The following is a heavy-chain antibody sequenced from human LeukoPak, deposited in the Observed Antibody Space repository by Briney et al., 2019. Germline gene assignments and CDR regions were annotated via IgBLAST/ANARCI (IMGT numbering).Heavy chain of an antibody. CDR2: LSGSGGGT. D-gene: IGHD3-10*01. J-gene: IGHJ4*02. V-gene: IGHV3-23*01. Sequence: GGSLRLSCAVSGITLSNYGMSWVRQAPGKGLEWVAGLSGSGGGTNYADSVKGRFTISRDNTKNTLYLQMNSLRAEDTAVYFCAKRGVVIRVILVGFHKEAYYFDSWGQGALVTVSS. CDR1: GITLSNYG. CDR3: AKRGVVIRVILVGFHKEAYYFDS.